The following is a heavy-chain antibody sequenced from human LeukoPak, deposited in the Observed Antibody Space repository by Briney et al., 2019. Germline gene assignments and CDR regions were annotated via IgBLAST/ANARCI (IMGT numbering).Heavy chain of an antibody. CDR1: GGSFSGYY. CDR3: QAEIVGADPSANDAFDI. V-gene: IGHV4-34*01. CDR2: INHSGST. D-gene: IGHD1-26*01. J-gene: IGHJ3*02. Sequence: PSETLSLTCAVYGGSFSGYYWSWVRQPPGKGLEWIGEINHSGSTNYNPSLKSRVTISVDTSKNQFSLKLSSVTAADTAVYYCQAEIVGADPSANDAFDIWGQGTMVTVSS.